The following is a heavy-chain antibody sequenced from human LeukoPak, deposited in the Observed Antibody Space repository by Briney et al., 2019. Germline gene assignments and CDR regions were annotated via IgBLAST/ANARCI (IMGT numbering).Heavy chain of an antibody. V-gene: IGHV4-59*01. D-gene: IGHD6-6*01. J-gene: IGHJ2*01. Sequence: PSETLSLTCTVSGGSISSYYWSWIRQPPGKGLEWIGYIYYSGSTNYNPSLKSRVTISVDTSKNQFSLKLSSVTAADTAVYYCARRRLYSSFWYFDLWGRGTLVTVSS. CDR3: ARRRLYSSFWYFDL. CDR2: IYYSGST. CDR1: GGSISSYY.